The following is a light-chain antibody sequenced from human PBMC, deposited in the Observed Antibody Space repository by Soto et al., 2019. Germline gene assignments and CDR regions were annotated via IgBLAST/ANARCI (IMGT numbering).Light chain of an antibody. CDR2: AAS. CDR3: QQHSHWPPWT. V-gene: IGKV3-11*01. Sequence: EVVLTQSPATLSLSPGERATLSCRASQNVRTFLDWYQQKPGQAPRLLLYAASNRATGIPDRISGSGSGTDFTLTISSLEPEDFAVYYCQQHSHWPPWTFGQGTRVEIQ. CDR1: QNVRTF. J-gene: IGKJ1*01.